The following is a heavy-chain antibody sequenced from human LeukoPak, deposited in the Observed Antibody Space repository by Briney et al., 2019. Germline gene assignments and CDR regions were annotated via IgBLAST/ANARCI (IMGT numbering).Heavy chain of an antibody. Sequence: GSLRLSCAVSGFTFSSYIMNWVRQAPGKGLEWVSSISSSSNYIYYADSLKGRFTISRDNAKNSLFLQMNSLRAEDTAVYYCALGLYYYDSSGSYHYYYMDVWGKGTTVTISS. CDR1: GFTFSSYI. CDR3: ALGLYYYDSSGSYHYYYMDV. V-gene: IGHV3-21*01. CDR2: ISSSSNYI. J-gene: IGHJ6*03. D-gene: IGHD3-22*01.